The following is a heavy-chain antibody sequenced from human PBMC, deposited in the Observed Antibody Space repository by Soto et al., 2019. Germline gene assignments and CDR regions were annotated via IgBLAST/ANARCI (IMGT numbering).Heavy chain of an antibody. V-gene: IGHV4-31*03. CDR1: GGSISSGGYY. Sequence: SETLSLTCTVSGGSISSGGYYWSWIRQHPGKGLEWIGYIYYSGSTYYNPSLKSRVTISVDTSKNQFSLKLSSVTAADTAVYYCARVYCSGGSCYEFDYWGQGTLVTVSS. J-gene: IGHJ4*02. CDR2: IYYSGST. D-gene: IGHD2-15*01. CDR3: ARVYCSGGSCYEFDY.